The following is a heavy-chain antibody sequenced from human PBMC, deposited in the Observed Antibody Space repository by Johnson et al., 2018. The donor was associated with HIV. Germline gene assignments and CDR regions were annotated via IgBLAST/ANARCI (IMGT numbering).Heavy chain of an antibody. V-gene: IGHV3-11*04. Sequence: QVQLVESGGGLVKPGGSLRLSCAASGFTFSDYYMSWIRQAPGKGLEWVSYISYSASSMFYADSLQGRFTISRDNAKNSLYLHMNYLRVEDTAVYYCARLERLGGLSRVLDMWGQGTMVTVSS. D-gene: IGHD6-19*01. CDR1: GFTFSDYY. CDR3: ARLERLGGLSRVLDM. J-gene: IGHJ3*02. CDR2: ISYSASSM.